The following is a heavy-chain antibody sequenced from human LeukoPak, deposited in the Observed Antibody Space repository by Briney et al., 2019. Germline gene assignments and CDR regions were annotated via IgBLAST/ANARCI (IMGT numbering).Heavy chain of an antibody. CDR3: ARERPLWFGEFLVY. CDR1: EFTFSTYC. V-gene: IGHV3-74*01. CDR2: INSDGTNT. Sequence: TGGSLRLSCAASEFTFSTYCMHWVRQAPGKGLVWVSRINSDGTNTDYADSVKGRFTISRDNAKNSLYLQMNSLRAEDTAVYYCARERPLWFGEFLVYWGQGTLVTVSS. J-gene: IGHJ4*02. D-gene: IGHD3-10*01.